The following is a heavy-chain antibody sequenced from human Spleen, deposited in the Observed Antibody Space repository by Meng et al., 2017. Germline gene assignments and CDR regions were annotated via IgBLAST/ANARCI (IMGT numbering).Heavy chain of an antibody. CDR3: ARPRANYRLGAFDI. D-gene: IGHD3-16*02. CDR2: ITTTGATT. CDR1: GFPFNLYA. J-gene: IGHJ3*02. Sequence: GESLKISCAASGFPFNLYAMSWVRQAPGQGLEWVSSITTTGATTYDADPVRGRFTISRDNSDDTLYLQMNTLRAEDTAVYFCARPRANYRLGAFDIWGQGTLVTVSS. V-gene: IGHV3-23*01.